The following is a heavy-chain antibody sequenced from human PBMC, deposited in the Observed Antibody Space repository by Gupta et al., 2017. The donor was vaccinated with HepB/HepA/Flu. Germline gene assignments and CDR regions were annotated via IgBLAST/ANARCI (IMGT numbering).Heavy chain of an antibody. CDR2: IIPIFGTA. J-gene: IGHJ6*03. D-gene: IGHD2-15*01. Sequence: QVQLVQSGAEVKKPGSSVKVSCKASGGPFSSYSISWVRQAPGQWLEWMGGIIPIFGTANYAQKFQGRVTITADESTSTAYMELSSLRSEDTAVYYCARARGYCSGGSCYHYYYMDVWGKGTTVTVSS. CDR1: GGPFSSYS. V-gene: IGHV1-69*01. CDR3: ARARGYCSGGSCYHYYYMDV.